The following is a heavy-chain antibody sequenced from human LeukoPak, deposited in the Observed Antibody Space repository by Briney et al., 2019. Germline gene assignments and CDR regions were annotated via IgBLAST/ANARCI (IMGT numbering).Heavy chain of an antibody. CDR1: GFTFSCYS. Sequence: NPGGSLRLSCAASGFTFSCYSMNWVRQAPGKGLEWVSSISSSSSYVYYADSLKGRFTISRDNAKNSLYLQMNSLRAEDTAVYYCARGIVAARTQSWFDPWGQGTLVTVSS. CDR3: ARGIVAARTQSWFDP. D-gene: IGHD6-6*01. J-gene: IGHJ5*02. CDR2: ISSSSSYV. V-gene: IGHV3-21*01.